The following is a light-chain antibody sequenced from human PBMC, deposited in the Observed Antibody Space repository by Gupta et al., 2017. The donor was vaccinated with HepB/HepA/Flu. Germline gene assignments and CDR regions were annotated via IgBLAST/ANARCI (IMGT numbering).Light chain of an antibody. Sequence: HPVLTPSSSASASLVSSVKLTCTLSSGHSSYIIAWHQQQPGKAPRYLMKLEGSGSYNKGSGVPDRFSGSSSGADRYLTISNLQSEDEADYYCETWDSNTRVFGGGTKLTVL. J-gene: IGLJ3*02. V-gene: IGLV4-60*03. CDR1: SGHSSYI. CDR2: LEGSGSY. CDR3: ETWDSNTRV.